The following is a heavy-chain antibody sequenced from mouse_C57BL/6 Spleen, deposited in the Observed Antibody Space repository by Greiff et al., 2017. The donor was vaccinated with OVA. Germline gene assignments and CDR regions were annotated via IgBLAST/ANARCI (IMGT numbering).Heavy chain of an antibody. CDR2: IYPRRGNT. V-gene: IGHV1-81*01. CDR1: GYTFTSYG. D-gene: IGHD1-1*01. J-gene: IGHJ1*03. CDR3: ARPGITTVVATDWYFEV. Sequence: VHLVESGAELARPGASVKLSCKASGYTFTSYGISWVKQRTGQGLEWIGEIYPRRGNTYYTEKFKGQATLTAANSSRTAYLALRRLPSEDSAVFFCARPGITTVVATDWYFEVGGTGTTVTVSS.